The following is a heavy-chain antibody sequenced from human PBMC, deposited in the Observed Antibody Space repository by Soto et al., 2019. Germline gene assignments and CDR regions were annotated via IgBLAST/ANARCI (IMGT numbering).Heavy chain of an antibody. CDR2: IYYTVST. Sequence: PSETLSLTCTVSGSSISAFYWSWIRQPPGKGLEWIGYIYYTVSTKYNPSLKSRVTLSLGTSRNQLSLKLSSVTAADTAVYYCTRVGGYYGDYPNFDYWGPGTLVTVSS. V-gene: IGHV4-59*01. CDR3: TRVGGYYGDYPNFDY. J-gene: IGHJ4*02. D-gene: IGHD4-17*01. CDR1: GSSISAFY.